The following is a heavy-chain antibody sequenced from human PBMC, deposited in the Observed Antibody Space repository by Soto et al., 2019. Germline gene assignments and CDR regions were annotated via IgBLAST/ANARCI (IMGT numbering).Heavy chain of an antibody. V-gene: IGHV1-18*01. D-gene: IGHD3-22*01. Sequence: QVHLEQSGPEVKKPGASVKVSCKASGYTFTSYGISWVRLAPGQGLEWMGWINRYGGGTNYAQKYQDRVTMTRDTSTNTVYLEMRSLTSDDTAIYYCARALYYYDNSGLAFWGQGTLVTVSS. CDR3: ARALYYYDNSGLAF. J-gene: IGHJ4*02. CDR1: GYTFTSYG. CDR2: INRYGGGT.